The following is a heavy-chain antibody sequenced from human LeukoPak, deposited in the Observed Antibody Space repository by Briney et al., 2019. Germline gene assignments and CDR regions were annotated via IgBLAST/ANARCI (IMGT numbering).Heavy chain of an antibody. CDR3: ARGRKYTSGYRVTELGSGNSDY. CDR1: GGSISTYY. Sequence: SSETLSLTCTVSGGSISTYYWFWIRPPPGKGLEWIGNIYYSGTTNYKPSLKSRVSMSVDTSKNPISLRLSSVTAADTAVYYCARGRKYTSGYRVTELGSGNSDYWGQGTLVTVSS. V-gene: IGHV4-59*01. D-gene: IGHD5-18*01. CDR2: IYYSGTT. J-gene: IGHJ4*02.